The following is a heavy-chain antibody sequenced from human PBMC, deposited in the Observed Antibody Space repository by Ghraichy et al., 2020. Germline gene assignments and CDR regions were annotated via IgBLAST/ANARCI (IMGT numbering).Heavy chain of an antibody. D-gene: IGHD2-2*01. CDR2: INHSGST. J-gene: IGHJ4*02. CDR3: ARLRPKYCSSTSCYRDY. Sequence: SETLSLTCTVYGGSFSGYYWSWIRQPPGKGLEWIGEINHSGSTNYNPSLKSRVTISVDTSKNQFSLKLSSVTAADTAVYYCARLRPKYCSSTSCYRDYWGQGTLVTVSS. CDR1: GGSFSGYY. V-gene: IGHV4-34*01.